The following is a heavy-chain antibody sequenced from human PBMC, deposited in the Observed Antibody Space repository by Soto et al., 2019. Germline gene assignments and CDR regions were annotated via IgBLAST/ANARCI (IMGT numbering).Heavy chain of an antibody. CDR3: AREGSGWVDY. Sequence: QVQLQESGPGLVKPSQTLSLTCTVSGGSISSGGYYWSWIRQHPGKGLEWIGYIYYSGSTNYNPSLQSRVTISLDTSKNQSSLKLSSVTAADTAVYYCAREGSGWVDYWGQGTLVTVSS. CDR1: GGSISSGGYY. D-gene: IGHD3-10*01. CDR2: IYYSGST. V-gene: IGHV4-31*03. J-gene: IGHJ4*02.